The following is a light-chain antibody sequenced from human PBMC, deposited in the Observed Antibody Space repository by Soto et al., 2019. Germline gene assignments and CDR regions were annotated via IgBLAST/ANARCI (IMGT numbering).Light chain of an antibody. V-gene: IGLV6-57*04. Sequence: NFMLTQPHSVSESPGKTVTISCTRSSGNIASNYVQWYQQRPGSAPTTVIYEDDQRPSGVPDRFSGSIDSSSNSASLTISGLKTEDEADYYWQSYDASNQVFGGGTKRTVL. CDR3: QSYDASNQV. J-gene: IGLJ3*02. CDR1: SGNIASNY. CDR2: EDD.